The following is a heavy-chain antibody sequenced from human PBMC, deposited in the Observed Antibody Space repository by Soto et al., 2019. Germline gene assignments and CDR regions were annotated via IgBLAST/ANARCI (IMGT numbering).Heavy chain of an antibody. CDR3: ARGHSTSPNWFDP. CDR2: IKVDGSAK. Sequence: GGSLRLSCAASGFTFSNYWMSWVRQAPGKGLEWVANIKVDGSAKYYVDSVKGRFTISRDNAKNSLYLQMNSLRGEDTAVYYGARGHSTSPNWFDPWGQGTLVTVSS. J-gene: IGHJ5*02. V-gene: IGHV3-7*03. D-gene: IGHD6-6*01. CDR1: GFTFSNYW.